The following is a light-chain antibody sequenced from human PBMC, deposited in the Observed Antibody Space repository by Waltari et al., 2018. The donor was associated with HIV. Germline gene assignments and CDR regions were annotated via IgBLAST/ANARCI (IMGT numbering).Light chain of an antibody. J-gene: IGLJ1*01. CDR1: ALPKQY. CDR2: KDN. CDR3: QSADSTGSYPDV. V-gene: IGLV3-25*03. Sequence: SYELTQPPSVSVSPGQTARITCSRDALPKQYAYWYQQKPGQAPLSVIYKDNERPSGIPERFSGSSSVTTVTLTISGVHTEDEADYYCQSADSTGSYPDVFGTGTKVTVL.